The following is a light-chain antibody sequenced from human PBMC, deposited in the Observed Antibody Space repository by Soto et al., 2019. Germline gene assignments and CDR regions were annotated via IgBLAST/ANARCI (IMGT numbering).Light chain of an antibody. J-gene: IGKJ1*01. Sequence: PGDRATLSCRASQSVSSSYLAWYQQKPGQPPRLLIYGAFSRAAGVPDRFSGSGSGPDFTLTISRLEPEDFAVYYCQQYDSSPRTFGQGTKVEIK. V-gene: IGKV3-20*01. CDR3: QQYDSSPRT. CDR2: GAF. CDR1: QSVSSSY.